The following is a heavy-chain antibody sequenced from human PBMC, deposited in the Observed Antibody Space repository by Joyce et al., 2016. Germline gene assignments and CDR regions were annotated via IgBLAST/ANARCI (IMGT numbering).Heavy chain of an antibody. CDR3: ARATPVSYFDS. CDR1: GGSVSNGDYY. V-gene: IGHV4-30-4*01. D-gene: IGHD2-15*01. CDR2: SYSRGST. J-gene: IGHJ4*02. Sequence: QVQLQESGPGLVKPSQTLSLTCTVSGGSVSNGDYYWSWIRQPPGKGLEWIGYSYSRGSTYYNPSLKSRLTISLDTSKNHLSLKLSSLTAADTAVYYCARATPVSYFDSWGQGTLVTVSS.